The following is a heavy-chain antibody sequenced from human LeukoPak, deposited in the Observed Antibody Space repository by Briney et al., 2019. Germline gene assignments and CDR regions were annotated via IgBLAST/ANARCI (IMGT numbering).Heavy chain of an antibody. D-gene: IGHD2-2*01. CDR1: GGTFSSYA. J-gene: IGHJ3*02. CDR3: ASALDCSSTSCSGRVAFDI. V-gene: IGHV1-69*13. Sequence: ASVKVSCKASGGTFSSYAISWVRQAPGQGLEWMGGIIPIFGTANYAQKLKGRVTITADEYTSTAYMELSSLRSEDTAVYYCASALDCSSTSCSGRVAFDIWGQGTMVTVSS. CDR2: IIPIFGTA.